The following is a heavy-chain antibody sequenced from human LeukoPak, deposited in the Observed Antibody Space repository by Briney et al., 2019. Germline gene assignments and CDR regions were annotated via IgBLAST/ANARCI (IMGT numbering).Heavy chain of an antibody. D-gene: IGHD6-19*01. V-gene: IGHV4-34*01. CDR2: INHSGST. Sequence: SETLSLTCAVYGGSFSGYYWSWIRQPPGKGLEWIGEINHSGSTNYNPSLKSRVTISVDTSKNQFSLKLSSVTAADTAVYYSARGYSSGWYGYYFDYWGQGTLVTVSS. CDR3: ARGYSSGWYGYYFDY. CDR1: GGSFSGYY. J-gene: IGHJ4*02.